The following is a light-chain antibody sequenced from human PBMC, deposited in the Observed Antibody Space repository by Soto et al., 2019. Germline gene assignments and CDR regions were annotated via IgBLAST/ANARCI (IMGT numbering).Light chain of an antibody. V-gene: IGKV3-20*01. Sequence: EIVLTQSPGTLSLSPGERATLSCWASQSIGSTYLAWYQLKPGQAPRLLIYGASTRAAGIPARFSGSGSGTYFTLTISRLEPEDFAVYYCQHYYDSTLTFGGGTKVDIK. CDR1: QSIGSTY. J-gene: IGKJ4*01. CDR2: GAS. CDR3: QHYYDSTLT.